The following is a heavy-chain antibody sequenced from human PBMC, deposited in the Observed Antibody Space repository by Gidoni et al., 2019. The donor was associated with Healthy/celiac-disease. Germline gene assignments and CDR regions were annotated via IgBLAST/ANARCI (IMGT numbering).Heavy chain of an antibody. D-gene: IGHD5-12*01. Sequence: EVQLLESGGGLVQPGGSLRLSCAASGFTFSSYAMSWVRQAPGKGLEWVSAISGSGGSTYYADSVKGRFTISRDNSKNTLYLKMNSLRAEDTAVYYCAKYSGYDRSFDYWGQGTLVTVSS. J-gene: IGHJ4*02. CDR1: GFTFSSYA. V-gene: IGHV3-23*01. CDR3: AKYSGYDRSFDY. CDR2: ISGSGGST.